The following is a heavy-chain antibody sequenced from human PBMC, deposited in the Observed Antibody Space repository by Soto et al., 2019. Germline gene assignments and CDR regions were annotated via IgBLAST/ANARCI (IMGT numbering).Heavy chain of an antibody. CDR1: GYSFTSYW. J-gene: IGHJ6*02. CDR2: IDPSDSYT. V-gene: IGHV5-10-1*01. CDR3: TRPDTAMLYYGMDV. D-gene: IGHD5-18*01. Sequence: GESLKISCKGSGYSFTSYWMSWVRQMPGKGLEWMGRIDPSDSYTNYSPSFQGHVTISADKSISTAYLQWSSLKASDTAMYYCTRPDTAMLYYGMDVWGQGTTVTVSS.